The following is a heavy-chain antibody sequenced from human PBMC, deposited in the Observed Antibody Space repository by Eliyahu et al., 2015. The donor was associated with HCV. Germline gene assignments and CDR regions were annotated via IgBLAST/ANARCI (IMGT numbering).Heavy chain of an antibody. CDR3: AREGGDYCSGGSCFFLY. V-gene: IGHV1-69*01. D-gene: IGHD2-15*01. J-gene: IGHJ4*02. CDR1: GGTFNRYS. CDR2: IIPIFGTA. Sequence: QVQLVQSGAEVKKPGSSVKVSCKASGGTFNRYSISGVRQAPGQGLEWMGGIIPIFGTANYPQKFQGRVTITADESTSTAYMELSSLRSEDTAVYFCAREGGDYCSGGSCFFLYWGQGTLVTVSS.